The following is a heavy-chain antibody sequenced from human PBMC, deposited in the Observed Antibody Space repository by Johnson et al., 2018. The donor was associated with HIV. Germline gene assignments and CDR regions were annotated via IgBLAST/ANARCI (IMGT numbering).Heavy chain of an antibody. CDR3: ARGVRDSSGYPFAFDI. D-gene: IGHD3-22*01. Sequence: VQLLESGGGVVRPGGSLRLSCAASGFTFDDYGMSWVRQAPGKGLEWVSGINWNGGSTGYADSVKGRFTISRDNAKNSLYVQMNSLRAEDTALYYCARGVRDSSGYPFAFDIWGQGTMVIVPS. J-gene: IGHJ3*02. CDR2: INWNGGST. CDR1: GFTFDDYG. V-gene: IGHV3-20*04.